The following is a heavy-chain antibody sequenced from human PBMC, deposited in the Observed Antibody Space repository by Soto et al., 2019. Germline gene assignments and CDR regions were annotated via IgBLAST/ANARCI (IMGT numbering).Heavy chain of an antibody. V-gene: IGHV1-69*01. CDR2: IIPIFGTA. D-gene: IGHD2-15*01. J-gene: IGHJ3*02. CDR1: GGTFSSYA. CDR3: ARGYCSGGSCYSSAFDI. Sequence: QVQLVQSGAEVKKPGSSVKVSCKASGGTFSSYAISWVRQAPGQGLEWMGGIIPIFGTANYAHKFQGRVTITADESTSTAYMELSSLRSEDTAVYYCARGYCSGGSCYSSAFDIWGQGTMVTVSS.